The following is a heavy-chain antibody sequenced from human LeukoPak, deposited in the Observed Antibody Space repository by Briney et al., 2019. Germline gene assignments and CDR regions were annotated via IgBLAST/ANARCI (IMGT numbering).Heavy chain of an antibody. CDR1: GFTFSSYE. J-gene: IGHJ4*02. CDR3: AYGSGSYYHFDY. CDR2: ISSSGSTI. Sequence: GGSLRLSCAASGFTFSSYEMNWVRQAPGKGLEWVSYISSSGSTIYYADYVKGRFTISRDNAKNSLYLQMNSLRAEDTAVYYCAYGSGSYYHFDYWGQGTLVTVSS. D-gene: IGHD3-10*01. V-gene: IGHV3-48*03.